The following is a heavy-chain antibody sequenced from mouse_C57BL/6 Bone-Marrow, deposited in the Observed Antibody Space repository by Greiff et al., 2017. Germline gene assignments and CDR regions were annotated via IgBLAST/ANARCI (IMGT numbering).Heavy chain of an antibody. CDR1: GYTFTSYW. J-gene: IGHJ2*01. D-gene: IGHD2-12*01. CDR2: IYPGSGST. Sequence: QVQLKESGPELVKPGASVKMSCKASGYTFTSYWITWVKQRPGQGLEWIGDIYPGSGSTNYNEKFKSKATLTVDTSSSTAYMQLSSLTSEDSAVYYCARPRQGYWGQGTTLTVSS. V-gene: IGHV1-55*01. CDR3: ARPRQGY.